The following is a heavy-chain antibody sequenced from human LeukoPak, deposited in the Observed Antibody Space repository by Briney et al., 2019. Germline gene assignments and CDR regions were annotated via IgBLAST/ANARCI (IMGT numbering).Heavy chain of an antibody. CDR1: GGTFSSYA. CDR2: IIPIFGTA. J-gene: IGHJ5*02. V-gene: IGHV1-69*05. CDR3: ASGYCSGGSCYSAIFDP. D-gene: IGHD2-15*01. Sequence: SVKVSCKASGGTFSSYAISWVRQAPGQGLEWMGGIIPIFGTANYAQKFQGRVTITTDESTSTAYMELSSLRSEDTAVYYCASGYCSGGSCYSAIFDPWGQGTLVTVSS.